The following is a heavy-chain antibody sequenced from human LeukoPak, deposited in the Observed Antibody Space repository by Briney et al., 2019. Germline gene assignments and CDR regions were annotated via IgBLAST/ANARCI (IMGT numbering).Heavy chain of an antibody. CDR2: ISYDGSNK. CDR1: GFTFSSYA. Sequence: GGSLRLSCAASGFTFSSYAMHWVRQAPGKGLEWVAVISYDGSNKYYADSVKGRFTISRDNSKNTLYLQMNSLRVEDTAVYYCVRGGSGSYSPYDYWGQGTVVTVSS. J-gene: IGHJ4*02. CDR3: VRGGSGSYSPYDY. D-gene: IGHD1-26*01. V-gene: IGHV3-30-3*01.